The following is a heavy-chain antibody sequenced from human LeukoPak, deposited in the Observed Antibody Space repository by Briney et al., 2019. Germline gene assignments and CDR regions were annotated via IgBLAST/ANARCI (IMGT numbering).Heavy chain of an antibody. J-gene: IGHJ5*02. D-gene: IGHD6-6*01. CDR1: GYTFTSYD. V-gene: IGHV1-8*01. CDR3: AIRIAAHPASWFDP. CDR2: MNPNSGNT. Sequence: ASVKVSCKASGYTFTSYDINWVRQATGQGLEWMGWMNPNSGNTGYAQKFQGRVTMTRNTSISTAYMELSSLRSEDTAVYYCAIRIAAHPASWFDPWGQGTLVTVSS.